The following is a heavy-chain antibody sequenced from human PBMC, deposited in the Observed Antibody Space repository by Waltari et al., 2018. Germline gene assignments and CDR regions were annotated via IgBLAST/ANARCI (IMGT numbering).Heavy chain of an antibody. D-gene: IGHD3-10*01. J-gene: IGHJ4*02. V-gene: IGHV4-59*01. CDR3: ARVQVLWFGDPGYFDY. Sequence: QVQLQESGPGLVKPSETLSLTCTVSGGSLSSYSWSWIRRPPGKGLEWIGYIYYSGSTNYNPSLKSRVTISVDTSKNQFSLKLSSVTAADTAVYYCARVQVLWFGDPGYFDYWGQGTLVTVSS. CDR2: IYYSGST. CDR1: GGSLSSYS.